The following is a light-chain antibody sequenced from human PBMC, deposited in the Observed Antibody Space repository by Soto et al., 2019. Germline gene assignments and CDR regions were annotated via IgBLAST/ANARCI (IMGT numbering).Light chain of an antibody. CDR3: QQLNSYPLT. J-gene: IGKJ3*01. CDR1: QGISSY. Sequence: DIQLTQSPSFLSASVGDRVTITCRASQGISSYLAWYQQKPGKAPKLLIYDASTLQSGVPSRFSGSGSGTEFTLTISSLQPEDFATYYCQQLNSYPLTFGPGTKVDI. V-gene: IGKV1-9*01. CDR2: DAS.